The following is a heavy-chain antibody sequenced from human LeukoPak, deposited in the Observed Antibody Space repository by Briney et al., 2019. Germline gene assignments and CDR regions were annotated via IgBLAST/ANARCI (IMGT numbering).Heavy chain of an antibody. CDR1: GGSISSSSYY. Sequence: LETLSLTCTVSGGSISSSSYYWGWIRQPPGKGLEWIGSIYYSGSTYYNPSLKSRVTISVDTSKNQFSLKLSSVTAADTAVYYCARSSKLLKSFDYWGQGTLVTVSS. CDR2: IYYSGST. V-gene: IGHV4-39*01. CDR3: ARSSKLLKSFDY. J-gene: IGHJ4*02. D-gene: IGHD3-10*01.